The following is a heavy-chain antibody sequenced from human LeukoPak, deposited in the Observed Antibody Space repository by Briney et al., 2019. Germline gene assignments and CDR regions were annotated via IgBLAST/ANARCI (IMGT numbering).Heavy chain of an antibody. Sequence: ASLKSSSRASGTPLTGSPMPWVQQPPDQGLGWMGWSNPNSGGTNQAQKFQGRVTMTRDTSISTAYMELSRLRSDDTAVYYCTGSGNYDFWSGPFDYWGQGTLVTVSS. CDR2: SNPNSGGT. D-gene: IGHD3-3*01. V-gene: IGHV1-2*02. CDR3: TGSGNYDFWSGPFDY. J-gene: IGHJ4*02. CDR1: GTPLTGSP.